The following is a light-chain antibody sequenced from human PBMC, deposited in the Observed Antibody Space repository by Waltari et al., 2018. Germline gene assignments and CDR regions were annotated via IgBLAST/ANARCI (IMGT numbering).Light chain of an antibody. J-gene: IGKJ4*01. CDR2: DAS. CDR1: QSVGTY. Sequence: EIVLTQSPDIPSFSPGERATLSCRASQSVGTYLAWYQQRPGQSPRLLIYDASYRATGIPARFSGSWSETDFTLTISSLQPEDFAVYYCQQRRNWPLTFGGGTRVQI. CDR3: QQRRNWPLT. V-gene: IGKV3-11*01.